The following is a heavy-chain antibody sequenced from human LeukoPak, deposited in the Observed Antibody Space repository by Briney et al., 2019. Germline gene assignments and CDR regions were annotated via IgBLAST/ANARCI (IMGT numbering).Heavy chain of an antibody. CDR3: AKGPPAPYYYDSSGYYGDDYFDY. J-gene: IGHJ4*02. V-gene: IGHV3-23*01. Sequence: PGGSLRLSCAASGFTFSSYAMSWVRQAPGKGLEWVSAISGSGGSTYYADSVKGRFTISRDNSKNTLYLQMNSLRAEDTAVYYCAKGPPAPYYYDSSGYYGDDYFDYWGQGTLVTVSS. CDR2: ISGSGGST. CDR1: GFTFSSYA. D-gene: IGHD3-22*01.